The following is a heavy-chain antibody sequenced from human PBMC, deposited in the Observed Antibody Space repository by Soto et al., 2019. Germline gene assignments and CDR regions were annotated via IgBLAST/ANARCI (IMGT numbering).Heavy chain of an antibody. CDR1: GGTFSSYA. CDR2: IIPIFGTA. CDR3: AREDTAYCGGDCSGWFDP. D-gene: IGHD2-21*02. Sequence: SVKVSCKASGGTFSSYAISWVRQAPGQGLEWMGGIIPIFGTANYAQKFQGRVTITADESTSTAYMELSSLRSEDTAVYYCAREDTAYCGGDCSGWFDPWGQGTLVTVSS. J-gene: IGHJ5*02. V-gene: IGHV1-69*13.